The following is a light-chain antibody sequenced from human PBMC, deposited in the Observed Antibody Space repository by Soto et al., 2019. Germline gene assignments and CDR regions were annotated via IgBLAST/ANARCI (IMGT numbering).Light chain of an antibody. J-gene: IGKJ4*01. CDR1: QSVSSN. V-gene: IGKV3-15*01. CDR2: GAS. Sequence: EIVMTQSPATLSVSPGERATLSCRASQSVSSNLAWYQQKPGQAPRLLIYGASTRATGIPARFSGSGSGTEFTLTISRLQSEDFAVYYGQQYNNWPPLTFGGGTKVEIK. CDR3: QQYNNWPPLT.